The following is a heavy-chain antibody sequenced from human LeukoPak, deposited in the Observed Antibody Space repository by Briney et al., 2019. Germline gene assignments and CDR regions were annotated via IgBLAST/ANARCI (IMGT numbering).Heavy chain of an antibody. Sequence: SDTLSLTCSVSCVSISCHYWSWIRQPAGKGLEWIGRIYTSGSTNYNPSLKSRVTMSVDTSKNQFSLKLSSVTAADTAVYYCERLRVGWYRVDYWGQGTLVTVSS. V-gene: IGHV4-4*07. CDR3: ERLRVGWYRVDY. CDR2: IYTSGST. J-gene: IGHJ4*02. D-gene: IGHD6-19*01. CDR1: CVSISCHY.